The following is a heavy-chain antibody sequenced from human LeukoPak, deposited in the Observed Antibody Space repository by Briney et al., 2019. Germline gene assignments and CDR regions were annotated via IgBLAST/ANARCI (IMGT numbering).Heavy chain of an antibody. CDR1: GFTFSSYW. J-gene: IGHJ4*02. D-gene: IGHD1-1*01. CDR3: ARDWDRDDPTFDY. CDR2: IKEDGSEK. Sequence: PGGSLRLSCAASGFTFSSYWMSWVRQAPGKGLEWVANIKEDGSEKYYVDSAKGRFIVSRDNAKNSLYLQMNSLRSEDTAVYYRARDWDRDDPTFDYWGQGTLVTVSS. V-gene: IGHV3-7*01.